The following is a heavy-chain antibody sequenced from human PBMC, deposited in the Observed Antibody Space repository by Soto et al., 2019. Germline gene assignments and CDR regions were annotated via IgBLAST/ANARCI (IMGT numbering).Heavy chain of an antibody. CDR3: AKDQGILFAPNWFDP. CDR1: GFTFSSYG. J-gene: IGHJ5*02. V-gene: IGHV3-30*18. D-gene: IGHD2-15*01. CDR2: ISYDGSNK. Sequence: QVQLVESGGGVVQPGRSLRLSCAASGFTFSSYGMHWVRQAPGKGLEWVAVISYDGSNKYYADSVKGRITISRDNSKNTLYLQMNSLRAEDTAVYYCAKDQGILFAPNWFDPWGQGTLVTVSS.